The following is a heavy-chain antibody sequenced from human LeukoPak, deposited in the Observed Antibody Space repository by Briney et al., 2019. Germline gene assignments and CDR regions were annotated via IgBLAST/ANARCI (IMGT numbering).Heavy chain of an antibody. V-gene: IGHV3-30*02. D-gene: IGHD3-10*01. CDR3: AKEETYYYGSGENWFDP. Sequence: GGSLRLSCAASGFTFSSYGMHWVRQAPGKGLEWVAFIRYDGSNKYYADSVKGRFTISRDNSKNTLYRQMNSLRAEDTAVYYCAKEETYYYGSGENWFDPWGQGTLVTVSS. CDR2: IRYDGSNK. J-gene: IGHJ5*02. CDR1: GFTFSSYG.